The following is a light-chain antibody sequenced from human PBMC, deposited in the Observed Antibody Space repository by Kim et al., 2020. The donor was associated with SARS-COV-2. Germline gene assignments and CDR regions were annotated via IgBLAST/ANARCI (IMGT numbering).Light chain of an antibody. CDR3: QAWDSSTYV. J-gene: IGLJ1*01. CDR2: QDS. CDR1: ILGENY. Sequence: SVPPEPTRTTSCAGEILGENYSCWYQQKPGQPPGFVFYQDSKRPAGTPERFAGSNLGNTATLTIGGTQAMDEDYYYCQAWDSSTYVFGTGTKVTFL. V-gene: IGLV3-1*01.